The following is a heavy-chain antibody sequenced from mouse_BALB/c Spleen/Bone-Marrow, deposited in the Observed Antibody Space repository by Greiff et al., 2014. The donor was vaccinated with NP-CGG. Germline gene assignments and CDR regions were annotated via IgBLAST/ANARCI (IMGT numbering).Heavy chain of an antibody. J-gene: IGHJ4*01. CDR2: ISSGGSYT. V-gene: IGHV5-6*01. D-gene: IGHD2-1*01. CDR1: GFTFGRYG. CDR3: ARQYGNLGVMDY. Sequence: DVQLVESGGDLVKPGGSLKLSCAASGFTFGRYGMSWVRQTPDKRLEWVANISSGGSYTYYPDSVKGRFTISRDNAKNTLYLHMSSLKSEXXAMYYCARQYGNLGVMDYWGQGTSVTVSS.